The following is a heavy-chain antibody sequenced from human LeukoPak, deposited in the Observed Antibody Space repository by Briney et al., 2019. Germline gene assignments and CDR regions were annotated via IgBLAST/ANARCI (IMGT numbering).Heavy chain of an antibody. CDR2: ISGSGGST. Sequence: GGSLRLSCAASGFTFSSYAMSWVRQAPGKGLEWVSAISGSGGSTYYADSVKGRFTISRDNSKNTLYLQMNSLRAEDTAVYYCAKDLVRVHHPYYFDYWGQGTLVTVSS. D-gene: IGHD3-9*01. CDR1: GFTFSSYA. J-gene: IGHJ4*02. CDR3: AKDLVRVHHPYYFDY. V-gene: IGHV3-23*01.